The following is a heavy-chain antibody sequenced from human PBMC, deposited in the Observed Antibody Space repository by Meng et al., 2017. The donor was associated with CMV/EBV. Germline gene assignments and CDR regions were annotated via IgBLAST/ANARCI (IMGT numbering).Heavy chain of an antibody. J-gene: IGHJ6*02. CDR1: GGTFSSYA. D-gene: IGHD5-12*01. V-gene: IGHV1-69*10. Sequence: KISCKASGGTFSSYAISWVRQAPGQGLEWMGGIIPILGIANYAQKFQGRVTITADKSTSTAYMELSSLRSEDTAVYYCARVKSGYDYISYYGMDVWGQGTTVTVSS. CDR3: ARVKSGYDYISYYGMDV. CDR2: IIPILGIA.